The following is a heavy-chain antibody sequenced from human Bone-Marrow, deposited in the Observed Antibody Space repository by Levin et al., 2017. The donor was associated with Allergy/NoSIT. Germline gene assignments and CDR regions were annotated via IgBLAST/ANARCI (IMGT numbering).Heavy chain of an antibody. J-gene: IGHJ4*02. V-gene: IGHV3-7*04. CDR3: ARGRIYFDF. CDR2: IKEDGSEK. CDR1: GFTFSSSW. Sequence: LSLTCAASGFTFSSSWMTWVRQAPGKGLEWVANIKEDGSEKYYVDSVKGRFTISRDNAKNSLYLQMNSLRAEDTAVYYCARGRIYFDFWGQGTLVTVSS.